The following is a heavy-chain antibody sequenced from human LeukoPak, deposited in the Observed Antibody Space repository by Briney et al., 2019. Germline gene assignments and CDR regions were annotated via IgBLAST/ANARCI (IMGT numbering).Heavy chain of an antibody. V-gene: IGHV3-21*01. CDR1: GFIFSHHG. CDR3: ARDGYYYDSSGYYPHPFDY. CDR2: IRADAVTT. D-gene: IGHD3-22*01. Sequence: GGSLRLSCATSGFIFSHHGMNWIRQAPGKGLEWVSGIRADAVTTYYADSVKGRFTISRDNAKNSLYLQMNSLRAEDTAVYYCARDGYYYDSSGYYPHPFDYWGQGTLVTVSS. J-gene: IGHJ4*02.